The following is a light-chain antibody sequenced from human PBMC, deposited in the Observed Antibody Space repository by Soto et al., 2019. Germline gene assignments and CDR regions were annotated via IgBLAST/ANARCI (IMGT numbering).Light chain of an antibody. V-gene: IGLV2-14*01. CDR2: DGV. CDR3: SSNTSSNTEV. CDR1: TRHFGSFTY. J-gene: IGLJ1*01. Sequence: QSVLTQPSSVSGSPGQSIAISFLWTTRHFGSFTYFSWYQQHPGKAPKLIFYDGVSRPSGVSDRFSGSKSGNTASLTISGLQAEDEADNYCSSNTSSNTEVFGTGTKVTVL.